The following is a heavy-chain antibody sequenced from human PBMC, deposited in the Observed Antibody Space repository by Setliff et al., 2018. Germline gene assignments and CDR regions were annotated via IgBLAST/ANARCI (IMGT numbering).Heavy chain of an antibody. CDR1: GGTFSSYA. D-gene: IGHD3-10*01. Sequence: ASVKVSCKASGGTFSSYAISWVRQAPGQGLEWMGGIIPIFGTANYAQKFQGRVTITADESTSTAYMELSSLRSEDTAVYYCARLIGRSITMVRGAFDYWGQGTLVTVSS. V-gene: IGHV1-69*13. CDR2: IIPIFGTA. J-gene: IGHJ4*02. CDR3: ARLIGRSITMVRGAFDY.